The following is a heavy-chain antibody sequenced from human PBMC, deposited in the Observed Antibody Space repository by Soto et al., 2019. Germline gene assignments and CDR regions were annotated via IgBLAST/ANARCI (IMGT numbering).Heavy chain of an antibody. J-gene: IGHJ4*02. D-gene: IGHD3-9*01. Sequence: PGGSLRLSCAASGFTFSSYAMHWVRQAPGKGLEWVAVISYDGSNKYYADSVKGRFTISRDNSKNTLYLQMNSLRAEDTAVYYCARAYDILTGYSCWGQGTLVTVSS. CDR1: GFTFSSYA. CDR3: ARAYDILTGYSC. V-gene: IGHV3-30-3*01. CDR2: ISYDGSNK.